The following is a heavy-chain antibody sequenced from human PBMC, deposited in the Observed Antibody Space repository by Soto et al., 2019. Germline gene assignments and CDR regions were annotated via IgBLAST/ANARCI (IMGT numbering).Heavy chain of an antibody. CDR2: INHTGGT. J-gene: IGHJ5*02. V-gene: IGHV4-34*01. D-gene: IGHD3-3*01. Sequence: PSETLSLTCAVYGGSVNGYYWNWIRRPPGKGPEWIGEINHTGGTHYNPSLKSRVTMSVDTSKNQFSLRLSSVTAADTAIYYCATRITVFGLLIPPFDPWGQGTQVTVSS. CDR1: GGSVNGYY. CDR3: ATRITVFGLLIPPFDP.